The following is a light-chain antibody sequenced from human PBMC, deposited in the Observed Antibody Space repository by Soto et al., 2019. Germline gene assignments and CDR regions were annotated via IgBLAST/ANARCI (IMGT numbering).Light chain of an antibody. J-gene: IGLJ1*01. Sequence: QSVLTQSPSASASLGASVKLTCTLSSGHSSYAIAWHQQQPEKGPRYLMKLNSDDSHSKGDGIPDRFSGSSSGAERYLTISSLQSEDEADYYCHTWGTGIHYVFGTGTKVTVL. CDR3: HTWGTGIHYV. CDR2: LNSDDSH. V-gene: IGLV4-69*01. CDR1: SGHSSYA.